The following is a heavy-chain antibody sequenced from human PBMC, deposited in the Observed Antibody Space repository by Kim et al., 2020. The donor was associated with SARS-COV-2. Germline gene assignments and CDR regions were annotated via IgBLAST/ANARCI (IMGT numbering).Heavy chain of an antibody. J-gene: IGHJ3*02. V-gene: IGHV4-39*07. CDR1: GGSISSSSYY. CDR3: ASTQSSITMVRYDAFDI. D-gene: IGHD3-10*01. CDR2: IYYSGST. Sequence: SETLSLTCTVSGGSISSSSYYWGWIRQPPGKGLEWIGSIYYSGSTYYNPSLKSRVTISVDTSKNQFSLKLSSVTAADTAVYYCASTQSSITMVRYDAFDIWGEGTMVSVS.